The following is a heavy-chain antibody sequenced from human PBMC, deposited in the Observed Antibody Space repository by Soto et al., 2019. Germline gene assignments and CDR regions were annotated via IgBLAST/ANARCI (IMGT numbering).Heavy chain of an antibody. Sequence: EVQLVESGGGLVQPGGSLRLSCTASGFTFSDSWMTWVRQAPGKGLEWVARIKPDESERKYADSVQGRCSISRDNAKNAMYLQMDSLRGEDAAVYYCVRGGSNYASWGQGTLVTVSS. CDR2: IKPDESER. J-gene: IGHJ5*02. CDR1: GFTFSDSW. D-gene: IGHD4-4*01. V-gene: IGHV3-7*01. CDR3: VRGGSNYAS.